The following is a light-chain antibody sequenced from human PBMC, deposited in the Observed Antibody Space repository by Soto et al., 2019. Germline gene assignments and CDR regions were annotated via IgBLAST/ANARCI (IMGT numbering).Light chain of an antibody. V-gene: IGKV1-39*01. Sequence: DIQMTQSPSSLSASVGDRVTVTCRTSQKINNYLNWYQQKPGKAPKLLIYGAFSVQSGVPLRFSGSGSGTEFTLTISSLQPEDFAIYYCEQTYSTPVTFGQGTRLEMK. CDR1: QKINNY. CDR2: GAF. J-gene: IGKJ5*01. CDR3: EQTYSTPVT.